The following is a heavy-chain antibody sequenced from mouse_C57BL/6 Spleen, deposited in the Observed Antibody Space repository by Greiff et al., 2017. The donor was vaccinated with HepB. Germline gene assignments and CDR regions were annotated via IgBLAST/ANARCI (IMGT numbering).Heavy chain of an antibody. D-gene: IGHD4-1*01. CDR2: IYPGNSDT. Sequence: VHVKQSGTVLARPGASVKMSCKTSGYTFTSYWMHWVKQRPGQGLEWIGAIYPGNSDTSYNQKFKGKAKLTAVTSASTAYMDLSSLTNEDSAVYYCTREDQLTGSYYWGQGTTLTVSS. CDR1: GYTFTSYW. CDR3: TREDQLTGSYY. V-gene: IGHV1-5*01. J-gene: IGHJ2*01.